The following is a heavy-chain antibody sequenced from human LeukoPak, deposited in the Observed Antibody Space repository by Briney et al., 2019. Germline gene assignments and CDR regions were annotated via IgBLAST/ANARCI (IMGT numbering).Heavy chain of an antibody. Sequence: ASVKVSCKASGYTFTSYGISWVRQAPGQGLEWMGWISAYNGNTNYAQKLQGRVTMTTDTSTSTAYMELRSLRSDDTAVYYCARDQSYYDFWRGYPINFDYWGQGTLVTVSS. CDR1: GYTFTSYG. CDR2: ISAYNGNT. CDR3: ARDQSYYDFWRGYPINFDY. V-gene: IGHV1-18*01. D-gene: IGHD3-3*01. J-gene: IGHJ4*02.